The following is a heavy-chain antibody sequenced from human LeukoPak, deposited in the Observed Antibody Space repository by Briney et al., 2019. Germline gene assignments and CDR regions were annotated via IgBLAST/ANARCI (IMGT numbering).Heavy chain of an antibody. CDR1: GFTFSSYG. CDR2: IRYDGSNK. V-gene: IGHV3-30*02. D-gene: IGHD3-3*01. Sequence: GGSLRLSCAASGFTFSSYGMHWVRQAPGKGLEWVAFIRYDGSNKYYADSVKGRLTISRDNSKNTLYLQMNSLRAEDTAVYYCAKDLEKYDFWSGPAGFDYWGQGTLVTVFS. J-gene: IGHJ4*02. CDR3: AKDLEKYDFWSGPAGFDY.